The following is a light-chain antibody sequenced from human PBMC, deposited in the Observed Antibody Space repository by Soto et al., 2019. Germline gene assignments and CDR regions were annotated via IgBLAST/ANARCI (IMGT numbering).Light chain of an antibody. CDR3: LQDYTYPWT. CDR2: GAS. CDR1: QAIRND. V-gene: IGKV1-6*01. J-gene: IGKJ1*01. Sequence: IQMTQSPSTLSASVGDRVTITCRASQAIRNDLGWYQQKPGKAPNLLIFGASNLQAGVPVRFSASGSGTNFTLTISNLQPEDFASYYCLQDYTYPWTFGQGTKVDI.